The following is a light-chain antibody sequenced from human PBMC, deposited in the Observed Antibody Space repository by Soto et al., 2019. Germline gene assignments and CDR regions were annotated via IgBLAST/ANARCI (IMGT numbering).Light chain of an antibody. CDR2: KTS. CDR3: QQYNSYPMYT. J-gene: IGKJ2*01. Sequence: DIQMTQSPSTLSASVGDRVTITCRASQSISSWLAWYQQKPGKAPKLLIYKTSSLESGVPSRFSGSGYGTEFTLTIISQQPYDFATYYYQQYNSYPMYTFGQGTKLEIK. CDR1: QSISSW. V-gene: IGKV1-5*03.